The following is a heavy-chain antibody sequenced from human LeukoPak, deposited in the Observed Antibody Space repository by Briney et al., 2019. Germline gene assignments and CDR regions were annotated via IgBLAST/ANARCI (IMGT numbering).Heavy chain of an antibody. J-gene: IGHJ4*02. Sequence: SETLYLTCAVYGGSLSGYYWSWIRQPPGKGLEWIGEINHSGSTNYNPSLKSRVTISVDTSKNQFSLKLSSVTAADTAVYYCARGRMGAAAGHWGQGTLVTVSS. CDR3: ARGRMGAAAGH. CDR1: GGSLSGYY. CDR2: INHSGST. V-gene: IGHV4-34*01. D-gene: IGHD6-13*01.